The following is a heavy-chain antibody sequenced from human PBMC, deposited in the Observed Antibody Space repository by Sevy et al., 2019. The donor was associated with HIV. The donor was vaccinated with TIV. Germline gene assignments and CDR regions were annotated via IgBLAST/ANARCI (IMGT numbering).Heavy chain of an antibody. J-gene: IGHJ2*01. D-gene: IGHD3-22*01. CDR1: GFTFSDYY. CDR2: ISSNGSTI. Sequence: GGSLRLSCAASGFTFSDYYMNWIRQAPGKGLEWVSYISSNGSTIYYADSVKGRFTISRDNAKNSLYLQMNSLRAEDTAMYYCARVEYDSSGSHWYFDLWGRGTLVTVSS. CDR3: ARVEYDSSGSHWYFDL. V-gene: IGHV3-11*01.